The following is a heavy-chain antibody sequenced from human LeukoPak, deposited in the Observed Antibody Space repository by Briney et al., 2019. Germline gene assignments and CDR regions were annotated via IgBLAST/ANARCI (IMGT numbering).Heavy chain of an antibody. D-gene: IGHD1-26*01. J-gene: IGHJ4*02. CDR2: ISDDGDYT. Sequence: GGSLRLSCAFSGFTFSSYAMSWVRQAPGKGLEWVSVISDDGDYTYYADSVKDRFTASKDISMDTLYLQMDSLRAGDTAIYYCAKMSSWRIVGTTIFDYWGQGTLVTVSS. CDR3: AKMSSWRIVGTTIFDY. V-gene: IGHV3-23*01. CDR1: GFTFSSYA.